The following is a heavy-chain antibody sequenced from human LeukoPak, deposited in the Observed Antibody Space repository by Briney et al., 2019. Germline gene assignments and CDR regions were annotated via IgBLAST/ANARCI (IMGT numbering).Heavy chain of an antibody. V-gene: IGHV4-59*01. Sequence: PSETLSLTCTVSGGSISSYYWSWIRQPPGEGLEWIGYIYYSGSTNYNPSLKSRVTISVDTSKNQFSLKLSSVTAADTAVYYCAREVLGVLTYLDYWGQGTLVTVSS. D-gene: IGHD4/OR15-4a*01. J-gene: IGHJ4*02. CDR1: GGSISSYY. CDR2: IYYSGST. CDR3: AREVLGVLTYLDY.